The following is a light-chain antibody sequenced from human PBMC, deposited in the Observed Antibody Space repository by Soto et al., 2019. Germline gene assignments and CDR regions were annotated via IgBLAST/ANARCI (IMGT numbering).Light chain of an antibody. Sequence: QSVLTQPPSASGSPGQSVTISCTGTSSDVGGYNYVSWYQQHPGKAPKLMIYEVSKRPSGVPDRFSGSKSGNTASLTVSGLQAEDEADYYCSSYAGNNILGVSGTGTKLTVL. CDR1: SSDVGGYNY. CDR2: EVS. J-gene: IGLJ1*01. CDR3: SSYAGNNILGV. V-gene: IGLV2-8*01.